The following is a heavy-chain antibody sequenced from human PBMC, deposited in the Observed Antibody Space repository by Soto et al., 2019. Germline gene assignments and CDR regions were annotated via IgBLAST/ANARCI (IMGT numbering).Heavy chain of an antibody. V-gene: IGHV4-4*02. CDR2: IYHSGST. J-gene: IGHJ5*02. Sequence: SEPLSLTCAVSGGSILSSNWCSWVRQPPGKGLEWIGEIYHSGSTNYNPSLKSRVTISVDKSKNQFSLKLSSVTAADTAVYYCARDWGVVVPAAGNWFDPWGQGTLVTVSS. CDR1: GGSILSSNW. D-gene: IGHD2-2*01. CDR3: ARDWGVVVPAAGNWFDP.